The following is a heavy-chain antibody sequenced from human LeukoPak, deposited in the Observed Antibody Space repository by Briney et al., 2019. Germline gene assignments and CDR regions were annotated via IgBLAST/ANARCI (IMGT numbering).Heavy chain of an antibody. Sequence: GRSLRLSCAASGFTVSSNYMSWVRQAPGKGLEWVSVIYSGGSTYYADSVKGRFTISRDNSKNTLYLQMNSLRAEDTAVYYCAREKLLWPRAGAFDIWGQGTMVTVSS. CDR2: IYSGGST. D-gene: IGHD3-10*01. CDR1: GFTVSSNY. J-gene: IGHJ3*02. CDR3: AREKLLWPRAGAFDI. V-gene: IGHV3-66*01.